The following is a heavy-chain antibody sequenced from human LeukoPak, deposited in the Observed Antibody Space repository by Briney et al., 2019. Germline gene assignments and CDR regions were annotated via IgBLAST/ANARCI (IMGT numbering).Heavy chain of an antibody. Sequence: GGSLRLSCAASGFTFRANSMNWVRRAPGKGLEWVSYITNSGNTIYYGDSVKGRFTISRDNAKNLLYLQMNSLRDEDTAVYYCVCLGGDFAPYYYYGVDVWGQGTTVTVSS. J-gene: IGHJ6*02. CDR2: ITNSGNTI. CDR1: GFTFRANS. CDR3: VCLGGDFAPYYYYGVDV. V-gene: IGHV3-48*02. D-gene: IGHD3-16*01.